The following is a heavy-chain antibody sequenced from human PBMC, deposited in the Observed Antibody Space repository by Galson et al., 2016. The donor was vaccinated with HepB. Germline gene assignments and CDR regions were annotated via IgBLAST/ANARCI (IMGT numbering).Heavy chain of an antibody. V-gene: IGHV3-30*18. CDR1: GFTCSSYG. CDR3: AKDGRIYCSSASCHDHFHY. J-gene: IGHJ4*02. D-gene: IGHD2-2*01. CDR2: ISYDGSNK. Sequence: SLRLACAASGFTCSSYGMHWVRQAPGKGLVWVAFISYDGSNKKYADSVKGRFTISRDNSKKTLYLQMNSLRAEDTAVYYCAKDGRIYCSSASCHDHFHYWGQGTLVTVSS.